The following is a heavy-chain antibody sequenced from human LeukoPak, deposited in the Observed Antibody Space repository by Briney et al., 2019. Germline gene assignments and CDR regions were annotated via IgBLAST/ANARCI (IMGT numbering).Heavy chain of an antibody. V-gene: IGHV1-2*02. J-gene: IGHJ4*02. CDR2: INPNSGGT. Sequence: GASVKVSCKASGYTFTDYFMHWVRQAPGQGLEWLGWINPNSGGTNYAQKFHGRVTMTRDTSISTAYMEPSRLKSDDTAVYYCARVSSITLIVVPDYFDYWGQGTLVTVSS. CDR1: GYTFTDYF. CDR3: ARVSSITLIVVPDYFDY. D-gene: IGHD3-22*01.